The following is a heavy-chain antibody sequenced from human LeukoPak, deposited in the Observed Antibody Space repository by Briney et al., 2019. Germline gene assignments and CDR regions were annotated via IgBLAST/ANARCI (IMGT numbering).Heavy chain of an antibody. CDR1: GFTFSSYG. V-gene: IGHV3-33*01. Sequence: PGGSLRLSCAASGFTFSSYGMQWVRRAPGKGLEWVAVIWYDGSKTYYADTVKGRFTISRDNSKNTLYLQMSSLRAEDTAVYYCARDKSVGATPFDYWGQGILVTVSS. J-gene: IGHJ4*02. D-gene: IGHD1-26*01. CDR3: ARDKSVGATPFDY. CDR2: IWYDGSKT.